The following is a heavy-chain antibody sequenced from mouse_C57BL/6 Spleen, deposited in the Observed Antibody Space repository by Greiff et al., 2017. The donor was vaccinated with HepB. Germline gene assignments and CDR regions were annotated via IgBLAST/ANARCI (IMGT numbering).Heavy chain of an antibody. CDR2: IDPSDSYT. D-gene: IGHD2-3*01. CDR3: ARRADGSDWYFDV. V-gene: IGHV1-50*01. Sequence: VQLQQPGAELVKPGASVKLSCKASGYTFTSYWMQWVKQRPGQGLEWIGEIDPSDSYTNYNQKFKGKATLTVDTSSSTAYMQLSSLTSEDSAVYYCARRADGSDWYFDVWGTGTTVTVSS. CDR1: GYTFTSYW. J-gene: IGHJ1*03.